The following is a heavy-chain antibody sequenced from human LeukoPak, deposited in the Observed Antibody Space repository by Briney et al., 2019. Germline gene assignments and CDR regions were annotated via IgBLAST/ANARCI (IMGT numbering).Heavy chain of an antibody. D-gene: IGHD3-22*01. CDR3: ARLYYDSSGYYQICYFDY. V-gene: IGHV4-39*01. Sequence: PSETLSLTCTVSGGSISSSSYYWGWIRQPPGKGLEWIGSIYYSGSTYYNPSLKSRVTISVDTSKNQFSLNLSSVTAADTAVYYCARLYYDSSGYYQICYFDYWGHGTLVTVSS. J-gene: IGHJ4*01. CDR2: IYYSGST. CDR1: GGSISSSSYY.